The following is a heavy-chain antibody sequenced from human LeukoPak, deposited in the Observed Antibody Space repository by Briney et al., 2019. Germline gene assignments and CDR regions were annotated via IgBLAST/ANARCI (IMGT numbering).Heavy chain of an antibody. CDR1: GYSISSGYY. J-gene: IGHJ3*02. CDR2: IYHSGST. CDR3: ARDIHVPRIREPYFDI. Sequence: SETLSLTCIVSGYSISSGYYWGWIRQPPGKGLEWIGSIYHSGSTNYDPSLKGRVTISVDTSKNQFSLKLSSVTAADTAVYYCARDIHVPRIREPYFDIWGEGTLVTVSS. V-gene: IGHV4-38-2*02. D-gene: IGHD1-14*01.